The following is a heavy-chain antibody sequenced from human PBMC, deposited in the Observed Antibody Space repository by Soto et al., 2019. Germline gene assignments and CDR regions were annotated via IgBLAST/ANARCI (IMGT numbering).Heavy chain of an antibody. V-gene: IGHV3-30*18. Sequence: GGSLRLSCAASGFTFSSYGMHWVRQAPGKGLEWVAVISYDGSNKYYADSVKGRFTISRDNSKNTLYLQMNSLRAEDTAVYYCAKDTRYSSSWYEALAEADYWGQGTLVTVSS. CDR1: GFTFSSYG. J-gene: IGHJ4*02. CDR2: ISYDGSNK. CDR3: AKDTRYSSSWYEALAEADY. D-gene: IGHD6-13*01.